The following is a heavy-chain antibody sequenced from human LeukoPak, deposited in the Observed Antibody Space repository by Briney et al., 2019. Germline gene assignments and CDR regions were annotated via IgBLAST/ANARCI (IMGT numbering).Heavy chain of an antibody. D-gene: IGHD2-2*01. CDR1: GGSFSGYY. V-gene: IGHV4-34*01. CDR2: INHSGST. Sequence: KPSETLSLTCAVYGGSFSGYYWTWIRQPPGKGLEWIGEINHSGSTNYNPSLKSRVTISVDTSKNLISLKLSSVTAGDTAVYYCARLVVVPTATPNWFDSWGQGTLVTVSS. J-gene: IGHJ5*01. CDR3: ARLVVVPTATPNWFDS.